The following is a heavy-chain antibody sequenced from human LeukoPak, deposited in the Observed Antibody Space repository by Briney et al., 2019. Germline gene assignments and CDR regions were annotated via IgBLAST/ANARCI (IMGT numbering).Heavy chain of an antibody. CDR3: ARDREGATDY. CDR2: ISSNGGST. J-gene: IGHJ4*02. V-gene: IGHV3-64*01. CDR1: GFNFSSYA. Sequence: PGGSLRLSCAASGFNFSSYAMHWVRQAPGKGLEYVSAISSNGGSTYYANSVKGRFTISRDNSKNTLYLQMGSLRAEDMAVYYCARDREGATDYWGQGTLVTVSS. D-gene: IGHD1-26*01.